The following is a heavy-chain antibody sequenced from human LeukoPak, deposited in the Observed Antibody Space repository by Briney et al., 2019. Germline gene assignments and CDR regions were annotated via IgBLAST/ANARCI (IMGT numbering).Heavy chain of an antibody. D-gene: IGHD6-6*01. J-gene: IGHJ4*02. Sequence: PSETLSLTCAVYGGSFSGYYWSWIRQPPGKGREWIGEINHSGSTNYNPSLKRRVTIPVDTSKNQFSLELSSVTAADTAVYYCARGGVPKLKASYSSSSRRLDYWGQGTLVTVSS. CDR2: INHSGST. V-gene: IGHV4-34*01. CDR3: ARGGVPKLKASYSSSSRRLDY. CDR1: GGSFSGYY.